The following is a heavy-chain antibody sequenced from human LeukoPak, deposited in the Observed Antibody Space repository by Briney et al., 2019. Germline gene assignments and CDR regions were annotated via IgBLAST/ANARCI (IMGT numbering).Heavy chain of an antibody. CDR2: ISGSGGST. V-gene: IGHV3-23*01. CDR3: AYPSGRGHYYYYYGMDF. J-gene: IGHJ6*04. Sequence: GGSLRLSCAASGFTFSSYAMSWVRQAPGKGLEWVSAISGSGGSTYYADSVKGRFTISRDNSKNTLYLQMNSLRAEDTAVYYCAYPSGRGHYYYYYGMDFWGKGTMVTVSS. CDR1: GFTFSSYA.